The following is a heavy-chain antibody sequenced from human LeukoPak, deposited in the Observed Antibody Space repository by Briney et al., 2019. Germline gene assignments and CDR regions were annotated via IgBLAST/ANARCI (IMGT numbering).Heavy chain of an antibody. CDR3: ARDQYCFDY. CDR1: GFTFSSYS. J-gene: IGHJ4*02. Sequence: PGGSLRLSSAASGFTFSSYSMNWVRQAPGKGLEWVSHISSSSAIYYADSVKGRFTISRDNAKNSLYLQMSNLRDEDTAVYYCARDQYCFDYWGPGTLVTVSS. CDR2: ISSSSAI. V-gene: IGHV3-48*02.